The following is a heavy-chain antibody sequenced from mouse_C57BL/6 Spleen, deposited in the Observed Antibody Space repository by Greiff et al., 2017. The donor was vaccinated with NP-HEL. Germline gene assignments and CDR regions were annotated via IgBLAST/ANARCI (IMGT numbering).Heavy chain of an antibody. Sequence: VQLQQSGAELVRPGASVKLSCTASGFNIKDDYMHWVKQRPEQGLEWIGWIDPENGDTEYASKFQGKATITADTSSNTAYLQLSSLTSEDTAVYYCTTSGWLRRGEDYWGQGTTLTVSS. D-gene: IGHD2-2*01. J-gene: IGHJ2*01. CDR3: TTSGWLRRGEDY. CDR1: GFNIKDDY. V-gene: IGHV14-4*01. CDR2: IDPENGDT.